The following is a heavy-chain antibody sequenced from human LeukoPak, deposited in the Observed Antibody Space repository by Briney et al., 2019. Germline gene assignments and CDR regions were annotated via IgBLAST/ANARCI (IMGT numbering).Heavy chain of an antibody. CDR1: GGSISSSSYY. Sequence: PSETLSLTCTVSGGSISSSSYYWGWIRQPPGKGLEWIGSIYYSGSTYYNPSLKSRVTISVDTSKNQFSLKLSSVTAADTAVYYCVSFCSSTSCQNKTFDYWGQGTLVTVSS. V-gene: IGHV4-39*01. CDR3: VSFCSSTSCQNKTFDY. J-gene: IGHJ4*02. D-gene: IGHD2-2*01. CDR2: IYYSGST.